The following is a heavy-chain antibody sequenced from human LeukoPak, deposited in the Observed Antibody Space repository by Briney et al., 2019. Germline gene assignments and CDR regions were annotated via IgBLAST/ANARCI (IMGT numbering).Heavy chain of an antibody. V-gene: IGHV5-51*01. CDR2: IYPDDSDT. D-gene: IGHD3-10*01. CDR3: ARGAYGSGSSYNYYGMDV. J-gene: IGHJ6*02. CDR1: GYSFGNRW. Sequence: ESLKFSCKGSGYSFGNRWIGWVRQMPGKGLGWMGIIYPDDSDTIYSPSFEGQVTISADKSISTDYLQWSGLKASDTAMYYCARGAYGSGSSYNYYGMDVWGQGTTVTVSS.